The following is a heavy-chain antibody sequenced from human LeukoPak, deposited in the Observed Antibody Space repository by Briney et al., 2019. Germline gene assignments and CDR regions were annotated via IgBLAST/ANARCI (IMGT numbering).Heavy chain of an antibody. CDR3: ARVYSTNYYGSGDRPFLFDH. D-gene: IGHD3-10*01. V-gene: IGHV1-18*01. Sequence: GASVKVSCKASGYTFTSYGFSWVRQAPGQGLEWMGWISTYDGNTNYAQKLQDRVTMTTDTATSTAYMELTSLRSDDTAVYYCARVYSTNYYGSGDRPFLFDHWGQGTVVTVSS. CDR2: ISTYDGNT. J-gene: IGHJ4*02. CDR1: GYTFTSYG.